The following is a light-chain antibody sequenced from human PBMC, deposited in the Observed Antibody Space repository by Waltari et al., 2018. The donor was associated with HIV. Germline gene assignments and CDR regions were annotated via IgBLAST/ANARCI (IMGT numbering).Light chain of an antibody. V-gene: IGLV3-1*01. CDR3: QAWDSSTAV. J-gene: IGLJ2*01. CDR1: KLGDKY. CDR2: QDS. Sequence: SYELTQPPSVSVSPGQTASITCSGDKLGDKYACWYQQKPGQSPILVIDQDSKRASGIPEIFSGSNSGNTAMLTISGTQSSDEAAYYCQAWDSSTAVFGGGTKLTVL.